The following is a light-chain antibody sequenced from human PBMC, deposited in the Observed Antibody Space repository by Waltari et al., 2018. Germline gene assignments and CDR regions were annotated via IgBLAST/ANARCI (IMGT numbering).Light chain of an antibody. J-gene: IGKJ4*01. CDR2: GAS. V-gene: IGKV3-20*01. CDR3: QQYDGSVVT. CDR1: QTITCSW. Sequence: EIVLTQSPGTLSVSPGERVTVSCRASQTITCSWLTGYHQKPGQAPRLLIYGASNRAPGIPGRFSGSGTGTDFTLTISRLEPEDSAVYYCQQYDGSVVTFGGGTKVEIK.